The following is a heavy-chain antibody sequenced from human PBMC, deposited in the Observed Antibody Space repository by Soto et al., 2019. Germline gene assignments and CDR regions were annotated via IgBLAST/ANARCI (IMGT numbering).Heavy chain of an antibody. CDR3: ARKQRSSGWYGSYYYGMDV. Sequence: ASVKVSCKASGGTFSSYAISWVRQAPGQGLEWMGGIIPIFGTANYAQKFQGRVTITADESTSTAYMELSSLRSEDTAVYYCARKQRSSGWYGSYYYGMDVWGQGTTVTVSS. CDR2: IIPIFGTA. D-gene: IGHD6-19*01. V-gene: IGHV1-69*13. CDR1: GGTFSSYA. J-gene: IGHJ6*02.